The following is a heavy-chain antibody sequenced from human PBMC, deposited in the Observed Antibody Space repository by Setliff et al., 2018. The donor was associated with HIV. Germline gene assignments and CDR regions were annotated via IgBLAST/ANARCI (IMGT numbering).Heavy chain of an antibody. D-gene: IGHD3-10*01. CDR2: INHSGST. V-gene: IGHV4-34*01. CDR1: GGSFSGYY. Sequence: SETLSLTCAVYGGSFSGYYWSWIRQPPGKGLEWIGEINHSGSTNYNPSLKSRVTISVDTSKNQFSLKLGSVTAADTAVYYCARGQGLLLWFGELPRDNWFDPWGQGTLVTVSS. CDR3: ARGQGLLLWFGELPRDNWFDP. J-gene: IGHJ5*02.